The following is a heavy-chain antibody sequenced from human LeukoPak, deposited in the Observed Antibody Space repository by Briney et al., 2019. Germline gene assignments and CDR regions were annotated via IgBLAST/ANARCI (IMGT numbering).Heavy chain of an antibody. CDR1: GGSISSYYW. CDR3: ARILGGDDAFDI. CDR2: IDWDDDK. D-gene: IGHD3-10*01. V-gene: IGHV2-70*11. J-gene: IGHJ3*02. Sequence: TLSLTCTVSGGSISSYYWSWIRQPPGKALEWLARIDWDDDKYYSTSLKTRLTISKDTSKNQVVLTITNMDPVDTATYYCARILGGDDAFDIWGQGTMVTVSS.